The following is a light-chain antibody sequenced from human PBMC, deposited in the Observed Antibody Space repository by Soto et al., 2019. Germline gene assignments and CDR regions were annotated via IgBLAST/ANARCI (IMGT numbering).Light chain of an antibody. CDR2: GNS. J-gene: IGLJ2*01. CDR1: SSNIGAGYD. Sequence: QSVLTQPPSVSGAPGQRVTISCTGSSSNIGAGYDVHWYQQLPGTAPKLLIYGNSNRPSGVPDRFSGSKSGTSASLAITGLQAEDEADYYRQSYDSSLSGSEVFGGGTKLTVL. CDR3: QSYDSSLSGSEV. V-gene: IGLV1-40*01.